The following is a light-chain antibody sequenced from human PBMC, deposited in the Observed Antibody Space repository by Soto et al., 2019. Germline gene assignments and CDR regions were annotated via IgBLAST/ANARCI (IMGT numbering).Light chain of an antibody. Sequence: EIVLTQSPGTLSLSPGEGATLSCRASQSVSSNHLAWYQQKSGQAPRLLIYGASSRATGIPDRFSGSGSGTDFTLTISRLEPEDFAVFYCQQYGSSPWTFGQGTKVEIK. CDR1: QSVSSNH. V-gene: IGKV3-20*01. CDR2: GAS. J-gene: IGKJ1*01. CDR3: QQYGSSPWT.